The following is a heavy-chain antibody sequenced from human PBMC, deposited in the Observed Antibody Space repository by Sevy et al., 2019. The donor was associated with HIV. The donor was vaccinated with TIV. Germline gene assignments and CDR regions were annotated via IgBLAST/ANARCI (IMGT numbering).Heavy chain of an antibody. J-gene: IGHJ4*02. Sequence: GGSLRLSCAASGYTFDDYAMHWVRQAPGKGLEWVSGISWNSGGIGYADSVKGRFSISREKASNSLYLQMNSLRPEDTALYYCVKDMGNYFGSGADYWGQGTLVTVSS. D-gene: IGHD3-10*01. CDR3: VKDMGNYFGSGADY. V-gene: IGHV3-9*01. CDR2: ISWNSGGI. CDR1: GYTFDDYA.